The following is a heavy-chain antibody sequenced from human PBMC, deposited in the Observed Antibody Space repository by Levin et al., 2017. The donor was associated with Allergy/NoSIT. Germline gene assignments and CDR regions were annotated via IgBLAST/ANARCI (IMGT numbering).Heavy chain of an antibody. D-gene: IGHD3-22*01. CDR3: AKGHDSSGYTGHFDY. J-gene: IGHJ4*02. V-gene: IGHV3-23*01. CDR2: ISASGAGT. CDR1: GFTFSSYA. Sequence: GGSLRLSCAASGFTFSSYAMSWVRQAPGKGLEWVSVISASGAGTYYADSVRGRFTISRDNSRNTLYLQMNSLRAEDTAVYYCAKGHDSSGYTGHFDYWGQGTLVTVSS.